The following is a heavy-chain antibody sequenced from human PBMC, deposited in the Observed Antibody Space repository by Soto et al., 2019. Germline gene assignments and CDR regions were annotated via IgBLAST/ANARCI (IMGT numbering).Heavy chain of an antibody. CDR3: ARQRTTVVTQAYFDH. D-gene: IGHD2-21*02. Sequence: PSETLSLTCIVSGESISSSSYYWGWIRQPPGKGLEWIGSIYYSGRTYYNPSFKSRVTISIDTSKNQFSLKLSSVTATDTAVYYCARQRTTVVTQAYFDHWGPGALVTSPQ. V-gene: IGHV4-39*01. CDR2: IYYSGRT. CDR1: GESISSSSYY. J-gene: IGHJ4*02.